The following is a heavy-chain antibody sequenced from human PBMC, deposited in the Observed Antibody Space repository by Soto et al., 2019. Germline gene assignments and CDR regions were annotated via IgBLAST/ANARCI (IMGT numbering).Heavy chain of an antibody. Sequence: QVQLVQSGAEVKKPGASVKVSCKASGYTFTRYGISWVRQAPGQGLEWIGWVSAYDGTSKNTQKLQGKVIMTTDTSPTTAYMELRSLRSDDTAVYYCARDWVIYDSGSGYYYGLDVWGQGTTVTVSS. CDR1: GYTFTRYG. D-gene: IGHD3-10*01. CDR2: VSAYDGTS. CDR3: ARDWVIYDSGSGYYYGLDV. V-gene: IGHV1-18*01. J-gene: IGHJ6*02.